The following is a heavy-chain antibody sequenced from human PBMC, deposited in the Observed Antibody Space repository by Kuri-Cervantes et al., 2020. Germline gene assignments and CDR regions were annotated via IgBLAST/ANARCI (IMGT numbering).Heavy chain of an antibody. CDR3: TRSGSMVRGGGVVLDQNWFDP. D-gene: IGHD3-10*01. CDR1: GFTFSSYG. J-gene: IGHJ5*02. V-gene: IGHV3-33*01. Sequence: GESLKISCAASGFTFSSYGMHWVRQAPGKGLEWVAVIWYDGSNKYYADSVKGRFTISRDNSKNTLYLQMNSLRAEDTAVYYCTRSGSMVRGGGVVLDQNWFDPWGQGTLVTVSS. CDR2: IWYDGSNK.